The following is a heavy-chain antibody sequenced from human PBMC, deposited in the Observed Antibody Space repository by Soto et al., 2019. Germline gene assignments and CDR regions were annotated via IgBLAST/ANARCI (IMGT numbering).Heavy chain of an antibody. V-gene: IGHV1-69*06. CDR3: AGGELATIAYFDC. CDR2: ITPVFGAP. J-gene: IGHJ4*02. CDR1: GGTYSSNT. Sequence: QVQLVQSGAAVKKPGSSVKISCKASGGTYSSNTINWVRQTAGQGLEWMGGITPVFGAPNYAQKFQGRVTITADKSTSTAYMELRSLRSEDTAVYYCAGGELATIAYFDCWGQGTQVTVSS. D-gene: IGHD5-12*01.